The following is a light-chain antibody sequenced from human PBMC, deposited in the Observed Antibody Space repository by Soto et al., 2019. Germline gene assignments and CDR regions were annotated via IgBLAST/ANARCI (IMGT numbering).Light chain of an antibody. CDR3: QQSYNTVS. Sequence: DIQMTQSPSSLSASVGNRVTITCRASQSISHFLNWYQQKPGKPPRLLIYGASSLQGGVPSRFSGSGSGTDFTLTISSPQPEDFATYYCQQSYNTVSFGGGTKVDIK. V-gene: IGKV1-39*01. CDR1: QSISHF. CDR2: GAS. J-gene: IGKJ4*01.